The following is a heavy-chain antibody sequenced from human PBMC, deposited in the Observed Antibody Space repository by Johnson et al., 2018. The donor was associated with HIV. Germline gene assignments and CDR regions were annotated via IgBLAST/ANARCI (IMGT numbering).Heavy chain of an antibody. D-gene: IGHD2-15*01. V-gene: IGHV3-30*03. CDR1: GFSFSSYG. J-gene: IGHJ3*02. CDR2: ISHDGSNK. CDR3: TRDGGYCSGGNCYFAFDI. Sequence: QVQLVESGGGVVQPGRPLRVSCAASGFSFSSYGMHWVRQAPGKGLEWVAVISHDGSNKYYADSVKGRFTISRDNTKKSLFLQLNSLRAEDTALYYCTRDGGYCSGGNCYFAFDIWGQGTMVTVSS.